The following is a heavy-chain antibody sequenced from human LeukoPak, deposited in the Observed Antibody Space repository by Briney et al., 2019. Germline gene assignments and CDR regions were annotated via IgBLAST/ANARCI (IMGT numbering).Heavy chain of an antibody. J-gene: IGHJ6*03. CDR1: GFTFSSYW. CDR2: IKQGGSEK. D-gene: IGHD3-10*01. CDR3: ARDRWSYYYGSGSYYNYYYMDV. V-gene: IGHV3-7*01. Sequence: GGSLRLSCAASGFTFSSYWMSWVRQAPGKGLEWVANIKQGGSEKYYVDSVKGRFTISRDNAKNSLYLQMNSLRAEDTAVYYCARDRWSYYYGSGSYYNYYYMDVWGKGTTVTVSS.